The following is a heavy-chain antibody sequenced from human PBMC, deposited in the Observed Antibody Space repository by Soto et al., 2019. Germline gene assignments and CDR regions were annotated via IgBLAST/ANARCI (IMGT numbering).Heavy chain of an antibody. Sequence: QMQLVQSGPEVKKPGTSVKVSCKASGFTFTSSAMQWVRQARGQRLEWIGWIVVGSGNTNYAQKFQERVSITRDMSTSPDYMELSSLRSEDTAVYYCAAGVTYDGNFDIWGQGTMVTVSS. CDR2: IVVGSGNT. V-gene: IGHV1-58*02. CDR1: GFTFTSSA. CDR3: AAGVTYDGNFDI. D-gene: IGHD5-12*01. J-gene: IGHJ3*02.